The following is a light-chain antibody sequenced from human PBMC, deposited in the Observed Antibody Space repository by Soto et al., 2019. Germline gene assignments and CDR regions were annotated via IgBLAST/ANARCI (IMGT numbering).Light chain of an antibody. CDR3: HSSTSIRTPV. CDR1: SSDVGNYNY. V-gene: IGLV2-14*03. CDR2: DVS. Sequence: QSALTQPASVSGSPGQSITISCTGTSSDVGNYNYVSWYQQHPGKAPKLMIYDVSNRPSGVSNRFSGSKSGNTASLTISGLQTEYEADYYSHSSTSIRTPVFGTGPKVTVL. J-gene: IGLJ1*01.